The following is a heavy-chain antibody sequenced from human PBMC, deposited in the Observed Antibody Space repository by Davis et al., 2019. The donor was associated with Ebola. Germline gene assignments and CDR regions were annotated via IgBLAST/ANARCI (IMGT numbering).Heavy chain of an antibody. Sequence: MPGGSLRLSCTVSGGSISSYYWSWIRQPPGKGLEWIGYIYYSGSTYYNPSLKSRVTISVDTSKNQFSLKLSSVTAADTAVYYCARGNGDPFDYWGQGTLVTVSS. CDR1: GGSISSYY. D-gene: IGHD4-17*01. CDR2: IYYSGST. V-gene: IGHV4-59*08. CDR3: ARGNGDPFDY. J-gene: IGHJ4*02.